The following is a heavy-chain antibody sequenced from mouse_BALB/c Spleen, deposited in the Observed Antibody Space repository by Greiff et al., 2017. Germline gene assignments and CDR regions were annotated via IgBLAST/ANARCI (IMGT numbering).Heavy chain of an antibody. D-gene: IGHD2-4*01. Sequence: EVQLVESGGGLVQPGGSRKLSCAASGFTFSSFGMHWVRQAPEKGLEWVAYISSGSSTIYYADTVKGRFTISRDNPKNTLFLQMTSLRSEDTAMYYCASTMITNHAMDYWGQGTSVTVSS. CDR1: GFTFSSFG. CDR2: ISSGSSTI. CDR3: ASTMITNHAMDY. V-gene: IGHV5-17*02. J-gene: IGHJ4*01.